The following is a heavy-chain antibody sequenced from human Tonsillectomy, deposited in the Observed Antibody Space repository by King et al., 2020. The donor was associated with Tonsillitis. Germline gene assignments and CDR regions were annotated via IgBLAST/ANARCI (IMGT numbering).Heavy chain of an antibody. CDR2: ISYDERKK. Sequence: VQLVESGGGVVQPGRSLRLSCAASGFSFRTYVMHWVRQAPGRGLDWVAVISYDERKKYYPDSVKGRFTISRDNSKNTLYLQMNSLRAEDTAVYYCAKDYSDDSWWYFDLWGRGTLVTVSS. CDR3: AKDYSDDSWWYFDL. CDR1: GFSFRTYV. J-gene: IGHJ2*01. V-gene: IGHV3-30*18. D-gene: IGHD3-3*01.